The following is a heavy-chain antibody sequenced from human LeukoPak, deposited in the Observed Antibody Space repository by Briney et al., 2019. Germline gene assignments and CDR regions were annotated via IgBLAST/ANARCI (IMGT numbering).Heavy chain of an antibody. D-gene: IGHD3-10*01. CDR2: INPNSGGT. Sequence: ASVKVSCKASGYTFTGYYMHWVRQAPGQGLEWMGWINPNSGGTNYAQKFQGRVTVTRDTSISTAYMELSRLRSDDTALYYCARAGGSGSPHDAFDIWGQGTMVTVSS. J-gene: IGHJ3*02. CDR3: ARAGGSGSPHDAFDI. V-gene: IGHV1-2*02. CDR1: GYTFTGYY.